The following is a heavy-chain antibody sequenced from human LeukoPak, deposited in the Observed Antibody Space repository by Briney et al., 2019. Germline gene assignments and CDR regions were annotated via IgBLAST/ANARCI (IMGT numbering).Heavy chain of an antibody. Sequence: GGSLRLSCAASGFTFSSYAMHWVRQAPGKGLGWVAVISYDGSNKYYADSVKGRFTISRDNSKNTLCLQMNSLRAEDTAVYYCATFGNYCGGDCVAVDYWGQGTLVTVSS. CDR2: ISYDGSNK. CDR3: ATFGNYCGGDCVAVDY. D-gene: IGHD2-21*02. J-gene: IGHJ4*02. CDR1: GFTFSSYA. V-gene: IGHV3-30*04.